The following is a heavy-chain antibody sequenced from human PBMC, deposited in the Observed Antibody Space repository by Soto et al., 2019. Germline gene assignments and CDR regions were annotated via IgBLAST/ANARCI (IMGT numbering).Heavy chain of an antibody. J-gene: IGHJ4*02. Sequence: DVQLFESGGGLVQPGESLRLSCVASGFTFSSYAMNWDRQAPGMVLEWVSNISGSGCSIYYADSVKGRFAISRDNSKNTRLLQRSSLRVEDTAIYYCVKGISDVYDFLEYWGQGTLVTVSS. CDR3: VKGISDVYDFLEY. CDR2: ISGSGCSI. CDR1: GFTFSSYA. D-gene: IGHD3-16*01. V-gene: IGHV3-23*01.